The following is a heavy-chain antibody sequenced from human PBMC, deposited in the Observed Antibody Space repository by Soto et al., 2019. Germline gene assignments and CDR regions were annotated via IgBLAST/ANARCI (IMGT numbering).Heavy chain of an antibody. CDR3: ARDLHDYVSFRFDP. D-gene: IGHD3-16*01. Sequence: PGGSLRLSCAASGFPFSSYWMHWVRQAPGKGLEWVSSISTSSGYRYYADSVKGRFTISRDNAKKSLYLQMNSLRAEDTAVYYCARDLHDYVSFRFDPWGQGTLVTVSS. J-gene: IGHJ5*02. CDR2: ISTSSGYR. CDR1: GFPFSSYW. V-gene: IGHV3-21*01.